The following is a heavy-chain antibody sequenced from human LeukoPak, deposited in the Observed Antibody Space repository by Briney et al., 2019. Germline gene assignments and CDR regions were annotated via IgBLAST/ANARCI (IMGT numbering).Heavy chain of an antibody. D-gene: IGHD3-16*01. CDR2: FDPEDGET. Sequence: ASVKVSCKVSGYTLTELSMHWVRQAPGKGLEWMGGFDPEDGETIYAQKFQGRVTMTEDTSTDTAYMELSSLRSEDTAVYYCATVPLGGYDYVWGSSIYWGQGTLVTVSS. CDR1: GYTLTELS. J-gene: IGHJ4*02. V-gene: IGHV1-24*01. CDR3: ATVPLGGYDYVWGSSIY.